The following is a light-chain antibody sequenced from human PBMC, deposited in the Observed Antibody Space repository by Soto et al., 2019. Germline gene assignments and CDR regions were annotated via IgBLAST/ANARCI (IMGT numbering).Light chain of an antibody. J-gene: IGLJ1*01. CDR2: EVS. V-gene: IGLV2-14*01. Sequence: QSALTQPASVSGSPGQSITISCTGTSTDIGAYNYVSWYQQYPGKAPKLMIHEVSNRPSGVSARFSASKSGNTASLNISGLQAEDEADYYCSPHGGRNAFYVFGTGTKVTVL. CDR1: STDIGAYNY. CDR3: SPHGGRNAFYV.